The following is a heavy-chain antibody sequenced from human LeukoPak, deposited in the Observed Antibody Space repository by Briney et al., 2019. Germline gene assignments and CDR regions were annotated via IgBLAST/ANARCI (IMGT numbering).Heavy chain of an antibody. CDR2: INAGNGNT. CDR3: ARPSWYYDSSGYDY. D-gene: IGHD3-22*01. V-gene: IGHV1-3*01. Sequence: ASVKVSCKASGYTFTGYYMHWVRQAPGQRLEWMGWINAGNGNTKYSQKFQGRVTITRDTSASTAYMELSSLRSEDTAVYYCARPSWYYDSSGYDYWGQGTLVTVSS. CDR1: GYTFTGYY. J-gene: IGHJ4*02.